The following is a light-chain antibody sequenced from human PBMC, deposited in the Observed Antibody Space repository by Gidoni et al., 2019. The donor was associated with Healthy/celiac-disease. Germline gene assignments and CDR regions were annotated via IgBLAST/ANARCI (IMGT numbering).Light chain of an antibody. J-gene: IGKJ1*01. CDR1: QGIRND. Sequence: AIQMTQSPSSLSASVGDRVTITCRASQGIRNDLGWYQQKPWKAPKLLIYAASSLQSGVPSRFSGSGSGTDFTLTISILQPEDFATYYCLQDYNYPRTFGQGTKVEIK. V-gene: IGKV1-6*01. CDR2: AAS. CDR3: LQDYNYPRT.